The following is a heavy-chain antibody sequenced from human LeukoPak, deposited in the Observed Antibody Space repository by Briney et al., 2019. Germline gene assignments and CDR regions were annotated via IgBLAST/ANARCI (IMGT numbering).Heavy chain of an antibody. CDR1: GFTFDDHG. CDR2: LSWNSVSK. Sequence: GGSLRLSCAGTGFTFDDHGMHWARQVAGKGLEWVAGLSWNSVSKGYGDSVKGRFTISRDNAKNSLYLQMSSLRPDDTALYFCAKIRGMTVAGPFDSWGQGTLVTVSS. J-gene: IGHJ4*02. V-gene: IGHV3-9*01. CDR3: AKIRGMTVAGPFDS. D-gene: IGHD3-22*01.